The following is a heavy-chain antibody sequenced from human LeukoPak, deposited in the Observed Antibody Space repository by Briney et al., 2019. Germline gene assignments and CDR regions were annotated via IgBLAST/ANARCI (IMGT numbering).Heavy chain of an antibody. V-gene: IGHV3-48*01. Sequence: GGSLRLSCAASGFTFNAYSMNWVRQAPGKGLEWVSYISSSSTIYYADSVKGRFTISRDNAKNSLYLQMNSLRAEDTAVYYCARDSLGGLDKMELLDYWGQGTLVTVSS. D-gene: IGHD1-26*01. CDR1: GFTFNAYS. CDR3: ARDSLGGLDKMELLDY. J-gene: IGHJ4*02. CDR2: ISSSSTI.